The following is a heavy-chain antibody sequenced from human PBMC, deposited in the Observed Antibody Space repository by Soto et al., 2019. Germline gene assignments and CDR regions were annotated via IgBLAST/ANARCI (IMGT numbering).Heavy chain of an antibody. V-gene: IGHV3-72*01. J-gene: IGHJ6*02. CDR1: GITLSDYD. CDR2: TRSKGSSDTT. D-gene: IGHD3-10*01. CDR3: VRENRRDYNYGMDV. Sequence: EVQLVESGGGSVQPGGSLRLSCAASGITLSDYDMDWVRQGPGEGLEWLGRTRSKGSSDTTGYAASVKGRFTISRDDSKNSLYLQMDSLKTEDTAVYYGVRENRRDYNYGMDVWGQGTTVTVSS.